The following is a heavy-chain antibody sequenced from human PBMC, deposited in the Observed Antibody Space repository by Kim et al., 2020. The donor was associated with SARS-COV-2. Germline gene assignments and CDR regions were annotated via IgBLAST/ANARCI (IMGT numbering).Heavy chain of an antibody. CDR2: IIPIFGTA. V-gene: IGHV1-69*13. D-gene: IGHD3-10*01. CDR1: GGTFSSYA. CDR3: ARVHGSGPNYYYYGMDV. Sequence: SVKVSCKASGGTFSSYAISWVRQAPGQGLEWMGGIIPIFGTANYAQKFQGRVTITADESTSTAYMELSSLRSEDTAVYYCARVHGSGPNYYYYGMDVWGQGTTVTVSS. J-gene: IGHJ6*02.